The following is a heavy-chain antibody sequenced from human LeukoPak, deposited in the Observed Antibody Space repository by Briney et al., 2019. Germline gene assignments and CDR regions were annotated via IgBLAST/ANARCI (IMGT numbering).Heavy chain of an antibody. CDR2: INGGNGNT. CDR3: ARYVSGLSAFDI. V-gene: IGHV1-3*03. CDR1: GYTFTTYA. Sequence: ASVKLSCKASGYTFTTYAMHWVRQAPGQRLEWMGWINGGNGNTKYSQEFQGRVTITRDTSASTVYMELSSLRSEDMAVYYCARYVSGLSAFDIWGQGTMVTVSS. J-gene: IGHJ3*02. D-gene: IGHD5-12*01.